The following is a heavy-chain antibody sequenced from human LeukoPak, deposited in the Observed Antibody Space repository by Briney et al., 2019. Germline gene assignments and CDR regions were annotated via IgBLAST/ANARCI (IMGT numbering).Heavy chain of an antibody. CDR3: ARVGYGDYLYFDY. CDR2: IYSGGST. J-gene: IGHJ4*02. Sequence: PGGFLRLSCAASGFTVSSNYMSWVRQAPGKGLEWVSVIYSGGSTYYADSVKGRFIISRDNSKNTLYLQMNSLRAEDTAVYYCARVGYGDYLYFDYWGQGTLVTVSS. D-gene: IGHD4-17*01. CDR1: GFTVSSNY. V-gene: IGHV3-66*01.